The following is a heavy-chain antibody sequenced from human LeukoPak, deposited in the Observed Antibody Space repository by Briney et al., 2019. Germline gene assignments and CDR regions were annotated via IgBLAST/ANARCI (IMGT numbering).Heavy chain of an antibody. Sequence: QPGGSLRLSCAASGFTFSSYEMNWVRQAPGKGLEWVSYISSSSSTIYYADSVKGRFTISRDNAKNSLYLQLNSLRAEDTAVYYCARVGGYYYDGSGYYYGYWGQGTLVTVSS. CDR2: ISSSSSTI. J-gene: IGHJ4*02. V-gene: IGHV3-48*03. D-gene: IGHD3-22*01. CDR1: GFTFSSYE. CDR3: ARVGGYYYDGSGYYYGY.